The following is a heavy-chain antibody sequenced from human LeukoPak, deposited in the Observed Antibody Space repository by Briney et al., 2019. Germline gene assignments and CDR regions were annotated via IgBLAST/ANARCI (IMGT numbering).Heavy chain of an antibody. J-gene: IGHJ5*02. CDR1: GFTFSSYG. CDR2: ISYDGSNK. Sequence: QPGRSLRLSCAASGFTFSSYGMHWVRQAPGKGLEWVAVISYDGSNKYYADSVKGRFTISRDNSKNTLYLQMSSLRAEDTAVYYCAKGWDLWGQGTLVTVSS. V-gene: IGHV3-30*18. CDR3: AKGWDL.